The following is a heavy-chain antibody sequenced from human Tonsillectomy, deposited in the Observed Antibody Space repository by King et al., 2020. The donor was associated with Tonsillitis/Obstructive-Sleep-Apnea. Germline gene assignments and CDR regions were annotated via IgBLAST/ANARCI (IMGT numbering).Heavy chain of an antibody. CDR2: IWCDGSDK. V-gene: IGHV3-33*01. CDR3: ARETRPAFDI. Sequence: VQLVESGGGVVQPGRSLRLSCAASGFTFSNYGMHWVRQAPGKGLEWVAVIWCDGSDKYYADSVKGRFTISRDNSKNTLYLQMNSLRAEDTAVYYCARETRPAFDIWGQGTMVTVFS. J-gene: IGHJ3*02. CDR1: GFTFSNYG.